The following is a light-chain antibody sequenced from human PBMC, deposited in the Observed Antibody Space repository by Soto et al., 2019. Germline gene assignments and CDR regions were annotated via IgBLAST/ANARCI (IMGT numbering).Light chain of an antibody. CDR2: ENN. CDR1: SSNIGSDY. J-gene: IGLJ2*01. CDR3: AAWDTSLTGGV. Sequence: QSVLTQPPSVSAAPGQKVTISCSGSSSNIGSDYVSWYQQLPGAASRLLIYENNKRPSGIPDRFSGSKSGTSATLGITGLQTGDEADYYCAAWDTSLTGGVFGGGTKLTVL. V-gene: IGLV1-51*02.